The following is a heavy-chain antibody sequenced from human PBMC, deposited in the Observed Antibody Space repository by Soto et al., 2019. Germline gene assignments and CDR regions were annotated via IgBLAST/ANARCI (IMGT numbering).Heavy chain of an antibody. CDR1: GFTFDDYT. CDR2: ISWDGGST. CDR3: ARAEAAANSLFDY. J-gene: IGHJ4*02. V-gene: IGHV3-43*01. D-gene: IGHD6-13*01. Sequence: GGSLRLSCAASGFTFDDYTMHWVRQAPGKGLEWVSLISWDGGSTYYADSVKGRFTISRDNSKNSLYLQMNSLRTEDTALYYCARAEAAANSLFDYWGQGTLVTVSS.